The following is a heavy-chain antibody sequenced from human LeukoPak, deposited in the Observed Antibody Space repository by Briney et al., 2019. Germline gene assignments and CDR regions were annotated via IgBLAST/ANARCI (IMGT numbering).Heavy chain of an antibody. CDR3: ARGAWATRLAS. Sequence: SETLSLTCAVYGESLNSYHWSWVRQPPGEGLEWIGEIYESGTTKYNPSLKSRVAISMVPSKQQFSLILSSVTAADTAVYYCARGAWATRLASWGLGTPVIVSS. V-gene: IGHV4-34*01. CDR2: IYESGTT. CDR1: GESLNSYH. J-gene: IGHJ4*02. D-gene: IGHD2-15*01.